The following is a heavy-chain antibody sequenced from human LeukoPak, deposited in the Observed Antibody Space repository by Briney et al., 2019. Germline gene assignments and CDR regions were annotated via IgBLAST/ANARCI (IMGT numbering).Heavy chain of an antibody. CDR2: INHSGST. V-gene: IGHV4-34*01. Sequence: SETLSLTCAVYGGSFSSYYWSWIRQPPGKGLEWIGEINHSGSTNYNPSLKSRVTISVDTSKNQFSLKLSSVTAADTAVYYCAGGYCSSTSCYHPRHNWFDPWGQGTLVTVSS. J-gene: IGHJ5*02. CDR1: GGSFSSYY. D-gene: IGHD2-2*01. CDR3: AGGYCSSTSCYHPRHNWFDP.